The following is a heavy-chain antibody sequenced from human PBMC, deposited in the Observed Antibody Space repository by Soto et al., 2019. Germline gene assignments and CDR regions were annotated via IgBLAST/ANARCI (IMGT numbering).Heavy chain of an antibody. Sequence: GGSLRLSCAASGFTFSSYGMHWVRQAPGKGLEWVAVISYDGSNKYYADSVKGRFTISRDNSKNTLYLQMNSLRAEDTAVYYCEKAASKKYSYGPPQFDYWGQGTLVTVSS. CDR3: EKAASKKYSYGPPQFDY. CDR2: ISYDGSNK. CDR1: GFTFSSYG. J-gene: IGHJ4*02. D-gene: IGHD5-18*01. V-gene: IGHV3-30*18.